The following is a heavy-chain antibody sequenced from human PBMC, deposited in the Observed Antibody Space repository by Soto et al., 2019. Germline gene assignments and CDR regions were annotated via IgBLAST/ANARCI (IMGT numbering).Heavy chain of an antibody. V-gene: IGHV4-34*01. D-gene: IGHD6-13*01. Sequence: QVQLQQWGAGLLKPSETLSLTCAVYGGSFSGYYWSWIRQPPGKGLEWIGEINHSGSTNYNPSLKGRVTTSVDPSKNQFPLKLSSVTAADTAVYYCARVGSSSWYRGWFDPWGQGTLVTVSS. CDR1: GGSFSGYY. CDR3: ARVGSSSWYRGWFDP. CDR2: INHSGST. J-gene: IGHJ5*02.